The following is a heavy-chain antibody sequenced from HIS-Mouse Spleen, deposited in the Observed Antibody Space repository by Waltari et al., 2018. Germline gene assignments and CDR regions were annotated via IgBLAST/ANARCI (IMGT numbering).Heavy chain of an antibody. J-gene: IGHJ3*02. D-gene: IGHD4-17*01. V-gene: IGHV2-70*01. Sequence: QVTLTESAPALVKPTQTLTLTCTFAGFSLSTSGLGVSWTRQPPGKALEWLALIDWDDDKYYSTSLKTRLTISKDTSKIQVVLTMTNMDPVDTATYYCARTDTYGAFDIWGQGTMVTVSS. CDR3: ARTDTYGAFDI. CDR1: GFSLSTSGLG. CDR2: IDWDDDK.